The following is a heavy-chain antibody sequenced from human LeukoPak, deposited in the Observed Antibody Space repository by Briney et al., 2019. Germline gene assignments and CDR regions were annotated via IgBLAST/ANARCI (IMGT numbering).Heavy chain of an antibody. CDR3: ARRAGAYSHPYDY. CDR1: GFTFSSYA. D-gene: IGHD4/OR15-4a*01. CDR2: ISGSGGTT. J-gene: IGHJ4*02. Sequence: GGSLRLSCAASGFTFSSYAMSWVRQAPGKGLEWVSAISGSGGTTYYADSVKGRFTISRDNSKNTLYLQMNSLRAEDAAVYYCARRAGAYSHPYDYWGQGTLVTVSS. V-gene: IGHV3-23*01.